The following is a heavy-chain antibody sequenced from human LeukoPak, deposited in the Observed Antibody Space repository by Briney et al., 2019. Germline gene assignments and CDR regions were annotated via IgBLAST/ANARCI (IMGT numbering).Heavy chain of an antibody. D-gene: IGHD4-17*01. V-gene: IGHV3-30*04. J-gene: IGHJ4*02. CDR1: AFTFSSYA. Sequence: PGGSLRLSCAASAFTFSSYAMHWVRQAQGKGRVWVAVISYDGSNKYYADSVRGRFTISRDNSKNTLYLQMNSLRAEDTAVYYCARAGADSYGDYVYFDYWGQGTLVTVSS. CDR3: ARAGADSYGDYVYFDY. CDR2: ISYDGSNK.